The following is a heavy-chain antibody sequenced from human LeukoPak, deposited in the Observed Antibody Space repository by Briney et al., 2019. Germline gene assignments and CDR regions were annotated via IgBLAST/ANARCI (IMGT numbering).Heavy chain of an antibody. CDR2: VHYSGGT. CDR3: ARGKDYDFWSGYITYYFDY. D-gene: IGHD3-3*01. Sequence: SETLSLTCTVSGGSVSSDSCFWSWIRQPPGKGLEWIGYVHYSGGTTYSPSLKSRVTISVDTSKNQFSLKLSSVTAADTAAYYCARGKDYDFWSGYITYYFDYWGQGTLVTVSS. CDR1: GGSVSSDSCF. J-gene: IGHJ4*02. V-gene: IGHV4-61*01.